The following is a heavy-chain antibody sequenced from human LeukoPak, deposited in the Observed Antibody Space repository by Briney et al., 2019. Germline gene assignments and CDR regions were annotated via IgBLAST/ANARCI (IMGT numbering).Heavy chain of an antibody. Sequence: PSETLSLTRTVSGGSLSSGSYYWRWIRQPAGKGLEWIGRIYTSGSTDYNPSLKSRVTISVDTSKNQFSLKLSSVTAADTAVYYCARESAKQLGNDAFDIWGQGTMVTVSS. V-gene: IGHV4-61*02. CDR1: GGSLSSGSYY. J-gene: IGHJ3*02. CDR2: IYTSGST. D-gene: IGHD6-6*01. CDR3: ARESAKQLGNDAFDI.